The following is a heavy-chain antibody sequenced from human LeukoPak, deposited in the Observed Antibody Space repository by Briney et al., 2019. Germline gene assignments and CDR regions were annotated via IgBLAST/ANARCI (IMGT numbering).Heavy chain of an antibody. J-gene: IGHJ4*02. CDR3: ARDFLEDGY. CDR2: ISSSSSTI. Sequence: GGSLRLSCAASGFTFSNYNMNWVRQAPGKGLEWVSYISSSSSTIHYADSVKGRFTISRDNVRNSLYLQMNSLRAEDTAVYYCARDFLEDGYWGQGTLVTVSS. CDR1: GFTFSNYN. D-gene: IGHD3-3*01. V-gene: IGHV3-48*01.